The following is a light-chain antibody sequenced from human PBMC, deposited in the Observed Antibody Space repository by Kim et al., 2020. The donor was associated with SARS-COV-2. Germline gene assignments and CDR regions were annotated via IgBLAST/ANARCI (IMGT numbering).Light chain of an antibody. V-gene: IGKV1-39*01. Sequence: SASVGDRVTITCRSGQFIASYLNWYQQKPGKVPNLLIFAASNLQSGVPSRFSGGGSGTDFTLIISGLQPEDVATYYCQQSYRMPYTFGQGTKLEI. CDR1: QFIASY. CDR2: AAS. J-gene: IGKJ2*01. CDR3: QQSYRMPYT.